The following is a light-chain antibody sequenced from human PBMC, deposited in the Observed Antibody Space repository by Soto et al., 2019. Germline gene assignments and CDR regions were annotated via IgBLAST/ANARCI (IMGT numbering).Light chain of an antibody. CDR1: QSVSSSY. V-gene: IGKV3-20*01. CDR2: GAS. CDR3: QQYGSSPPT. Sequence: EIVLTQSPGTLSLSPGERATLSCRASQSVSSSYLAWYQQKPGQAPRLLIYGASSRATGIPDRLSGSGSGTDFTLTISGLEPEDFAVYYCQQYGSSPPTFGQGTKVDIK. J-gene: IGKJ1*01.